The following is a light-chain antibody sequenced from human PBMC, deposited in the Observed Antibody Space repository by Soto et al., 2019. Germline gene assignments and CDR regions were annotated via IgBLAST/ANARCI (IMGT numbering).Light chain of an antibody. V-gene: IGKV1-39*01. CDR2: AAS. CDR1: QSISSY. CDR3: QQSYSMPWT. Sequence: DIQTTQSPSSLSASVGDRVTITCRASQSISSYLNWYQQKPGKAPKLLIYAASSLQSGVPSRFSGSGSGTEYSLTISSLQPEDFAVYYCQQSYSMPWTFGQGTKVDI. J-gene: IGKJ1*01.